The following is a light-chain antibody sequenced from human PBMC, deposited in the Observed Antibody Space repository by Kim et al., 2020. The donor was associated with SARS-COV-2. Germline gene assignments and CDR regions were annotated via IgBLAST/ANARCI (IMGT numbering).Light chain of an antibody. Sequence: SVTPKEKVTITCRASQSIGSSLHWYQQKPGQSPKLLIKYASQSFSGVSSRFSGSGSGTDFTLTISSLEAEDAATYYCHQSGGLPHTFGQGTKLEI. J-gene: IGKJ2*01. V-gene: IGKV6-21*01. CDR2: YAS. CDR1: QSIGSS. CDR3: HQSGGLPHT.